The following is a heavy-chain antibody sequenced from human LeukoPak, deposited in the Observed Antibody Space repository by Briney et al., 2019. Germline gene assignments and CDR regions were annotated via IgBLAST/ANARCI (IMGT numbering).Heavy chain of an antibody. CDR3: PGEKAGTIFD. CDR1: VYSLSMVSY. V-gene: IGHV4-38-2*02. CDR2: IYHSGST. D-gene: IGHD6-13*01. J-gene: IGHJ5*01. Sequence: PGSPSLTPAVSVYSLSMVSYWGWIGRPPGKGREWIGSIYHSGSTYYHPSLTRRVTISVGMSKHQFSLNLRSVTAAHTPVYFCPGEKAGTIFD.